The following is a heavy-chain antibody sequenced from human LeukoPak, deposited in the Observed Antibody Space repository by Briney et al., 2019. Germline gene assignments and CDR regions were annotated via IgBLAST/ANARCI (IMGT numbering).Heavy chain of an antibody. CDR2: INPNSGGT. CDR3: ARDPGGYCSSTSCPYYYYYMDV. J-gene: IGHJ6*03. Sequence: GASVKVSCKASGYTFTGYYMHWVRQAPGQGLEWMGWINPNSGGTNYAQKFQGRVTMTRDTSISTAYMELSRLRYDDTAVYYCARDPGGYCSSTSCPYYYYYMDVWGKGTTVTVSS. D-gene: IGHD2-2*01. V-gene: IGHV1-2*02. CDR1: GYTFTGYY.